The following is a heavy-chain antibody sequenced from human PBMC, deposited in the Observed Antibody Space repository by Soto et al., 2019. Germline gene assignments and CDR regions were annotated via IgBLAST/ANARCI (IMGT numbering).Heavy chain of an antibody. CDR2: IWYDGSNK. CDR3: ASEPHSYLPHYDILTDYPHYGMDV. V-gene: IGHV3-33*01. Sequence: GGSLRLSCAASGFTFSSYGMHWVRQAPGKGLEWVAVIWYDGSNKYYADSVKGRFTNSKDNSKNTLYLQMNSLRAEDTAVYYSASEPHSYLPHYDILTDYPHYGMDVWGQGTTVTVSS. CDR1: GFTFSSYG. J-gene: IGHJ6*02. D-gene: IGHD3-9*01.